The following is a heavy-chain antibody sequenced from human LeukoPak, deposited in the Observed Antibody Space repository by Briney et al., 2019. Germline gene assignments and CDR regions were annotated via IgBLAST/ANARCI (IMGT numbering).Heavy chain of an antibody. CDR1: VDSVSSNSAA. D-gene: IGHD3-16*01. CDR2: TYYRSKRYN. V-gene: IGHV6-1*01. CDR3: TRSIAGLRLGELTAPASYYSDH. Sequence: SQTLSLTCAISVDSVSSNSAAWNWIRQSPSRVLEWLGRTYYRSKRYNEYAESVKGQITINPDTTNNQVSQQLNSVTPADTAVYYCTRSIAGLRLGELTAPASYYSDHWGQGALVTVSS. J-gene: IGHJ4*02.